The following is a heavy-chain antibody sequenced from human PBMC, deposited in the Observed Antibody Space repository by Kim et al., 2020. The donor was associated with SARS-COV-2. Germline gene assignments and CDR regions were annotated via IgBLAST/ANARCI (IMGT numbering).Heavy chain of an antibody. D-gene: IGHD3-9*01. Sequence: ASVKVSCKASGYTFTSYGISWVRQAPGQGLEWMGWISAYNGNTNYAQKLQGRVTMTTDTSTSTAYMELRSLRSDDTAVYYCARYFDWLLSSVPYYGMDVWGQGTTVTVSS. CDR2: ISAYNGNT. J-gene: IGHJ6*02. V-gene: IGHV1-18*04. CDR3: ARYFDWLLSSVPYYGMDV. CDR1: GYTFTSYG.